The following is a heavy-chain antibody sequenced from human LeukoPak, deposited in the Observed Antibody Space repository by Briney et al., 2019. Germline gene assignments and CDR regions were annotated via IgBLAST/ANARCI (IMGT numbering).Heavy chain of an antibody. CDR3: ARGISSSSSFDY. Sequence: SETLSLTCTVSGGSISSSGYYWSWIRQPPGKGLEWIGEINHSGSTNYNPSLKSRVTISVDTSKNQFSLKLSSVTAADTAVYYCARGISSSSSFDYWGQGTLVTVSS. D-gene: IGHD6-13*01. CDR2: INHSGST. V-gene: IGHV4-39*07. J-gene: IGHJ4*02. CDR1: GGSISSSGYY.